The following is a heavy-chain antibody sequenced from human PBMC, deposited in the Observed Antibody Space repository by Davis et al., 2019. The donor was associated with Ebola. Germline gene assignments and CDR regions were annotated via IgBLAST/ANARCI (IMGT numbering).Heavy chain of an antibody. D-gene: IGHD2-15*01. J-gene: IGHJ6*02. CDR2: IYYSGST. CDR1: GGSISSGGYY. Sequence: MPSETLSLTCTVSGGSISSGGYYWSWIRQHPGKGLEWIGYIYYSGSTYYNPSLKSRVTISVDTSKNQFSLKLSSVTAADTAVYYCAREQEGGGYGMDVWGQGTTVTVSS. V-gene: IGHV4-31*03. CDR3: AREQEGGGYGMDV.